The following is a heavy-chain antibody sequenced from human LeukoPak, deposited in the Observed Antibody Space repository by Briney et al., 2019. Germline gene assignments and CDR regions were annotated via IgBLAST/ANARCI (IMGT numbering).Heavy chain of an antibody. J-gene: IGHJ4*02. CDR1: GFTFSTYY. CDR2: IKPDGSEG. CDR3: ARYRYCSSANCYGDY. Sequence: PGGSLRLSCAASGFTFSTYYMSWVRQAPGKGLEWVANIKPDGSEGYYVDSVKGRFTISRDNAKNSLYLQMNSLRAEGTAVYYCARYRYCSSANCYGDYWGQGTLVTVSS. V-gene: IGHV3-7*03. D-gene: IGHD2-2*01.